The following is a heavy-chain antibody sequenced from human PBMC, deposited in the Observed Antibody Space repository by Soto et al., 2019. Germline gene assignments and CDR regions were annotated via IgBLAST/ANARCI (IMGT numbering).Heavy chain of an antibody. CDR2: ISSSSSYI. J-gene: IGHJ3*02. V-gene: IGHV3-21*01. D-gene: IGHD2-15*01. CDR1: GFTFSSYS. Sequence: EVQLVESGGGLVKPGGSLRLSCAASGFTFSSYSMNWVRQAPGKGLEWVSSISSSSSYIYYADSVKGRFTISRDNAKNSLYLQMNSLRAEDTAVYYCARDKGSPSSGGAGDIWGQGTMVTVSS. CDR3: ARDKGSPSSGGAGDI.